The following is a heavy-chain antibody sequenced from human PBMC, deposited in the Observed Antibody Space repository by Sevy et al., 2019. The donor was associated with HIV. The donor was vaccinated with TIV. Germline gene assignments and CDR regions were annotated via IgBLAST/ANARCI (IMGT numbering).Heavy chain of an antibody. J-gene: IGHJ4*02. CDR2: FEPEDAET. CDR1: GYTLSQLS. D-gene: IGHD3-22*01. V-gene: IGHV1-24*01. CDR3: ATTKDYYDSSGSPFDY. Sequence: GESLKISCKVSGYTLSQLSLHWVRQAPGKGLEWMGSFEPEDAETIYAQKFQGRVTMTEDRSTDTAYMELSSLRSEDTAVYFCATTKDYYDSSGSPFDYWGQGTLVTVSS.